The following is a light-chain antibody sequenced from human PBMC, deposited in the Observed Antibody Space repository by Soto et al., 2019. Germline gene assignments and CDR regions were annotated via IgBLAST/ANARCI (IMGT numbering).Light chain of an antibody. V-gene: IGKV1-27*01. CDR1: QGISNY. CDR2: AAS. Sequence: DIQMTQSTSSLSASVGDRVTITCRASQGISNYLAWYQQIPGKVPKLLISAASTLQSGVPSRFSGSGSGTDFTLTISSLLPEDVATYYCKNYTKAPAFGGGTRVEI. CDR3: KNYTKAPA. J-gene: IGKJ4*01.